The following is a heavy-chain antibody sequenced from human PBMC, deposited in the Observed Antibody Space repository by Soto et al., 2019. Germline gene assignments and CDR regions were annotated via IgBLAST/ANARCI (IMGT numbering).Heavy chain of an antibody. CDR1: GFTFSSYA. CDR2: ISGSGGST. Sequence: EVQLLESGGGLVQPGGSLRLSCAASGFTFSSYAMSWVRQAPGKGLEWVSAISGSGGSTYYADSVKGRFTISRDNSKNTLYLQMNSRSAAATAVYYCAKDGGDDFPFGYWGQGTLVTVAS. V-gene: IGHV3-23*01. J-gene: IGHJ4*02. CDR3: AKDGGDDFPFGY. D-gene: IGHD5-12*01.